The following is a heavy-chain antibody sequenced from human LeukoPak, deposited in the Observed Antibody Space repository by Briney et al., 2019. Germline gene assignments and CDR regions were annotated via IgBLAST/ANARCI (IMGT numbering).Heavy chain of an antibody. CDR1: GFNFNNYG. CDR3: ARPSGSVTIFGVVDYFDY. J-gene: IGHJ4*02. Sequence: GGSLRPSCVVSGFNFNNYGMHWVRQTPGKGLDWVASIAYDGSNENYAESVKGRFTISRDNSKNTLYLQLSSLTAEDTAVYYCARPSGSVTIFGVVDYFDYWGQGSLVTVSS. CDR2: IAYDGSNE. D-gene: IGHD3-3*01. V-gene: IGHV3-30*04.